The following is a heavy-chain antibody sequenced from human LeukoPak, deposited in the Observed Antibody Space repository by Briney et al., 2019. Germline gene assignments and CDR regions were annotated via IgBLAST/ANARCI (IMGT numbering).Heavy chain of an antibody. D-gene: IGHD6-13*01. CDR1: GYTFTGYY. V-gene: IGHV1-2*02. J-gene: IGHJ4*02. Sequence: ASVKVSCKASGYTFTGYYMHWVRQAPGQGLEWMGWINPNSGGTNYAQKFQGRVTMTRDTSISTAYMELSRLRSDDTAVYYCARRGRAAAGPDPFDYWGQGTLVTVSS. CDR3: ARRGRAAAGPDPFDY. CDR2: INPNSGGT.